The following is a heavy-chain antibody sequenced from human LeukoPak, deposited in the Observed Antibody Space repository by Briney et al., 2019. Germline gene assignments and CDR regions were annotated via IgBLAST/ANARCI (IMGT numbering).Heavy chain of an antibody. CDR3: ARDSGERGSGSFLIAY. V-gene: IGHV1-2*02. Sequence: ASVKVSCKASGYTFTGYYMHWVRQAPGQGLEGMGWINPNSGGTNYAQKFQGRVTMTRDTSISTAYMELSRLRSDATAVYYCARDSGERGSGSFLIAYWGQGTLVTVSS. J-gene: IGHJ4*02. CDR2: INPNSGGT. CDR1: GYTFTGYY. D-gene: IGHD3-10*01.